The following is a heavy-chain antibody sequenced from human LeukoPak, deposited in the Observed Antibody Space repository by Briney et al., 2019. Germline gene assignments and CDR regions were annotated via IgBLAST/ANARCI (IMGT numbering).Heavy chain of an antibody. CDR3: ARDIEYGSGKDP. CDR2: INPSGGST. J-gene: IGHJ5*02. CDR1: GYTFTSYY. V-gene: IGHV1-46*01. Sequence: ASVKVSCKASGYTFTSYYMHWVRQAPGQGLEWMGIINPSGGSTSYAQKFQGRVTMTRDTSTSTAYMELSRLRSDDTAVYYCARDIEYGSGKDPWGQGTLVTVSS. D-gene: IGHD3-10*01.